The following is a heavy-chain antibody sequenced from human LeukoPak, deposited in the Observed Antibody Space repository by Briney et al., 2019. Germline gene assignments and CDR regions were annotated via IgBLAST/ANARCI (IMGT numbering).Heavy chain of an antibody. CDR1: GFTFSSYW. CDR2: INSDGSST. Sequence: PGGSLRLSCAASGFTFSSYWMHWVRHAPGKGLVWVSRINSDGSSTSYADSVKGRFTISRDNAKNTLYLQMNSLRAEDTAVYYCARVRSMVRGVIPYYFDYWGQGTLVTVSS. CDR3: ARVRSMVRGVIPYYFDY. V-gene: IGHV3-74*01. J-gene: IGHJ4*02. D-gene: IGHD3-10*01.